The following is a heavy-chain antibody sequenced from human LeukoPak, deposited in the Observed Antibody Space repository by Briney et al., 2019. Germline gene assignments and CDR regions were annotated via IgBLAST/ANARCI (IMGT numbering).Heavy chain of an antibody. J-gene: IGHJ4*02. CDR2: ISGSGGST. CDR1: EFTFSSYA. D-gene: IGHD2-15*01. CDR3: AKDRVPYCSGGSCYSADY. V-gene: IGHV3-23*01. Sequence: GGSLRLSCAASEFTFSSYAMSWVRQAPGKGLEWVPAISGSGGSTYYADSVKGRFTISRDNSKNTLYLQMNSLRAEDTAVYYCAKDRVPYCSGGSCYSADYWGQGTLVTVSS.